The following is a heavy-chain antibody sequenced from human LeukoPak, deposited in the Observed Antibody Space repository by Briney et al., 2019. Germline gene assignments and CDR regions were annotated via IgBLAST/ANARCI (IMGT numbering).Heavy chain of an antibody. D-gene: IGHD3-3*01. CDR3: AKGTIFGVVTPYYFDF. V-gene: IGHV3-23*01. J-gene: IGHJ4*02. CDR1: GFTFSSHA. Sequence: GGSLRLSCAASGFTFSSHAMSWVRQAPGKGLEWVSAISGSGGSTYYADSVKGRLTISRDNSKNTLSLQMNSLRAEDTAVYYCAKGTIFGVVTPYYFDFWGQGTLVTVSS. CDR2: ISGSGGST.